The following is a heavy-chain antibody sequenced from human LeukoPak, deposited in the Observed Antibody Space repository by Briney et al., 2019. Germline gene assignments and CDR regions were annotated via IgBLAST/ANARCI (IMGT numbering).Heavy chain of an antibody. CDR2: IRYGGNIE. CDR3: AKSRAPTADPDAFDI. CDR1: GFIFSNYC. D-gene: IGHD1-14*01. J-gene: IGHJ3*02. Sequence: GALRISWVGAGFIFSNYCIHLVRQGPGKGLGWVAFIRYGGNIEYYADSVKGRFTISRDNSKNSLYLHMNTLRPEDTAIYYCAKSRAPTADPDAFDIWGQGTLVTVSS. V-gene: IGHV3-30*02.